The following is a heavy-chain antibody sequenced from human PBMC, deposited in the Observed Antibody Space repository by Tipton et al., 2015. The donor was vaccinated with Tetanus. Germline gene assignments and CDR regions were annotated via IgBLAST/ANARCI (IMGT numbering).Heavy chain of an antibody. V-gene: IGHV3-48*02. CDR1: GFNFKTLG. Sequence: GSLRLSCAASGFNFKTLGINWVRQAPGKGLEWISYISSSGTTMYYADSVKGRFTISRDNAKNSLFLQMNSLRDEDTAVYYCVNFATSWGQGTLATVSS. CDR2: ISSSGTTM. J-gene: IGHJ5*02. CDR3: VNFATS.